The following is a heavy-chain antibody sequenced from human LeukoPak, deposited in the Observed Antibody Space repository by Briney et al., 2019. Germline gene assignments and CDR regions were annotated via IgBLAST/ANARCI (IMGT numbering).Heavy chain of an antibody. CDR3: ASTIAGRRE. CDR1: GFTFGNYW. CDR2: IKQDGSEK. J-gene: IGHJ4*02. V-gene: IGHV3-7*01. D-gene: IGHD3-3*01. Sequence: GGSLRLSCAASGFTFGNYWMSWVRQAPGKGLEWVANIKQDGSEKYYVDSVKGRFTISRDNAKSSLYLQMNSLRAEDTAVYYCASTIAGRREWGQGTLVTVSS.